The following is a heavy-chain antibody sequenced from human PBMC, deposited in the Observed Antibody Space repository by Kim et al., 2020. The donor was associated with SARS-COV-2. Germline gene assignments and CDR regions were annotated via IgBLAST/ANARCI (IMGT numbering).Heavy chain of an antibody. J-gene: IGHJ5*02. Sequence: SETLSLTCAVYGGSFSGYYWSWIRQPPGKGLEWIGEINHSGSTNYNPSLKSRVTISVDTSKNQFSLKLSSVTAADTAVYYCAREHSYGSGSYTIYWFDPWGQGTLVTVSS. D-gene: IGHD3-10*01. CDR3: AREHSYGSGSYTIYWFDP. CDR2: INHSGST. CDR1: GGSFSGYY. V-gene: IGHV4-34*01.